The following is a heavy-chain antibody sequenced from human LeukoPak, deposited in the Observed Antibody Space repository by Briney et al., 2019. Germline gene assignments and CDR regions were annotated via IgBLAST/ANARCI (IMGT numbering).Heavy chain of an antibody. D-gene: IGHD6-13*01. V-gene: IGHV4-59*01. Sequence: SETLSLTCSVSGGSINNYYWSWIRQSPGRGLEWIGYIYYSGSTSYNPSLKSRLTISVDTSNNQFSLKLRSVTAADTAVYFCARGGRSAAAYYYMDVWGRGTTVTVSS. CDR3: ARGGRSAAAYYYMDV. J-gene: IGHJ6*03. CDR2: IYYSGST. CDR1: GGSINNYY.